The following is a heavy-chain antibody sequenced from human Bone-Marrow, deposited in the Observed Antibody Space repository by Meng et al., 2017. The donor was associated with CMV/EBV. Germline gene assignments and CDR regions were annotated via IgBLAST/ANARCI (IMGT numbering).Heavy chain of an antibody. V-gene: IGHV4-39*07. D-gene: IGHD6-13*01. CDR1: GGSISSSSYY. CDR2: INHSGST. CDR3: ARVTVAAAFYYYYGMDV. J-gene: IGHJ6*02. Sequence: GSLRLSCTVSGGSISSSSYYWVWIRQPPGKGLEWIGEINHSGSTNYNPSLKSRVTISVDTSKNQFSLKLSSVTAADTAVYYCARVTVAAAFYYYYGMDVWGQGTTVTVSS.